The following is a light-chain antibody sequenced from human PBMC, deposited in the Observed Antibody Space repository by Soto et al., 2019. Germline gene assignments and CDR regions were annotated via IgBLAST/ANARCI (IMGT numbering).Light chain of an antibody. CDR2: EAS. Sequence: DVVMTQTPLSLSVAPGQPASISCKSSQSLLHITGETFLFWYLQKPGQSPQLLIYEASTLQWGVPSRFSGSGFGTEFTLTISSLQSEDFAVYYCQQYEKWPPSITFGQGTRLEIK. V-gene: IGKV2-29*01. J-gene: IGKJ5*01. CDR3: QQYEKWPPSIT. CDR1: QSLLHITGETF.